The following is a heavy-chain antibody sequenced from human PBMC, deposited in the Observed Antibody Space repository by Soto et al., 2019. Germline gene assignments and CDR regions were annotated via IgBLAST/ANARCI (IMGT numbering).Heavy chain of an antibody. Sequence: QVQLEQSGAEVKKPGSSVRVSCKASGGTFSTHAIIWVRQAPGQGLAWMGGIIPAFGTTYFAQEFQGRVTLSADDLAITGYMEVSSLTSEDTAVYYCARGYCSGGNCYSGMDVWGQGTTVTVSS. CDR2: IIPAFGTT. V-gene: IGHV1-69*01. CDR1: GGTFSTHA. D-gene: IGHD2-15*01. J-gene: IGHJ6*02. CDR3: ARGYCSGGNCYSGMDV.